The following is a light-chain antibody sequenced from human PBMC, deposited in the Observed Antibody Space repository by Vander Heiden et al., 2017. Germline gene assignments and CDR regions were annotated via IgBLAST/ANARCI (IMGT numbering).Light chain of an antibody. V-gene: IGKV1-27*01. CDR1: QGISNY. Sequence: DVHMAESPSSLSGSVGDTRSIPCRASQGISNYLAWYQQRSGQVPKLLIYAAYTLQSGVPSRFSGGGSGTDFTLTISGMQPEDVATYYCQKYNTGVTFGPGTKVDLK. J-gene: IGKJ3*01. CDR2: AAY. CDR3: QKYNTGVT.